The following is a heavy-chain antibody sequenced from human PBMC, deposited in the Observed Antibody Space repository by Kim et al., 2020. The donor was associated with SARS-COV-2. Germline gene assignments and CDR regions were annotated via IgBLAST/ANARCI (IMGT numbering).Heavy chain of an antibody. V-gene: IGHV3-30*18. D-gene: IGHD1-1*01. CDR2: ISYDGSNK. CDR3: AKGPLYNPCYWYFDL. CDR1: GFTFSSYG. Sequence: GGSLRLSCAASGFTFSSYGMHWVRQAPGKGLEWVAVISYDGSNKYYADSVKGRFTISRDNSKNTLYLQMNSLRAEDTAVYYCAKGPLYNPCYWYFDLWGRGTLVTVSS. J-gene: IGHJ2*01.